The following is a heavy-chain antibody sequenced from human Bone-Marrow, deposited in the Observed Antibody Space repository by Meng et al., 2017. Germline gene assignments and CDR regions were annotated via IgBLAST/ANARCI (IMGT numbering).Heavy chain of an antibody. Sequence: QGQLQGSGPGTVRSSETLSLTCTVSGASVNTGSYYWSWIRQPPGRGLELIGFIYQSGSTNNNPSLKSRVTISLDMSSNQFSLTLNSVTAADTAIYYCARGVVADPPGDWGRGTLVTSPQ. CDR2: IYQSGST. D-gene: IGHD2-15*01. V-gene: IGHV4-61*01. CDR3: ARGVVADPPGD. J-gene: IGHJ1*01. CDR1: GASVNTGSYY.